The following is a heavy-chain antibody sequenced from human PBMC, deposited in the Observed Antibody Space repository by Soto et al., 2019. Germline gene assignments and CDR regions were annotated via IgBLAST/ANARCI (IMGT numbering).Heavy chain of an antibody. Sequence: EVQLVESGGGLVQPGGSLRLSCAASGFTVSTKYMSWVRQAPGKGLEWVSVIYSGGSTFYADSVRGRVTISRDNSKNTVNLQMNSLRAEDTAVYYCARDPWAADYWGQGTLVTGSS. CDR3: ARDPWAADY. J-gene: IGHJ4*02. CDR1: GFTVSTKY. CDR2: IYSGGST. D-gene: IGHD3-16*01. V-gene: IGHV3-66*01.